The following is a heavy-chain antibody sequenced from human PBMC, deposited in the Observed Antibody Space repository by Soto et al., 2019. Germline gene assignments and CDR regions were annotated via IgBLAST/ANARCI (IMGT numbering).Heavy chain of an antibody. CDR1: GFSLSTSGVG. V-gene: IGHV2-5*02. CDR2: IYWDDDK. CDR3: AHTYCTNGVCYSPFDY. J-gene: IGHJ4*02. D-gene: IGHD2-8*01. Sequence: QITLKESGPTLVKPTQTLTLTCTFSGFSLSTSGVGVGWIRQPPGKALEWLALIYWDDDKRYRPSLKSRLTITKDNSKNQVVLTMTNMDPVDTATYYCAHTYCTNGVCYSPFDYWGQGTLVTVSS.